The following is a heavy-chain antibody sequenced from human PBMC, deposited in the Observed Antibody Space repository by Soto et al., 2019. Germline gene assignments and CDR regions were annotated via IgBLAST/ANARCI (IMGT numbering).Heavy chain of an antibody. J-gene: IGHJ4*02. V-gene: IGHV3-33*08. D-gene: IGHD1-26*01. CDR3: ARGGRSLPQPLDC. CDR1: GFTFSSHG. CDR2: IWYDGSNK. Sequence: QVQLVESGGGVVQPGRSLTLSCAASGFTFSSHGMHWVRQAPGTGLEWLAIIWYDGSNKYYADSVKGRFTISRDNSKNTLSLQMNNLRVEDTAVYYCARGGRSLPQPLDCWGQGTLVTVSS.